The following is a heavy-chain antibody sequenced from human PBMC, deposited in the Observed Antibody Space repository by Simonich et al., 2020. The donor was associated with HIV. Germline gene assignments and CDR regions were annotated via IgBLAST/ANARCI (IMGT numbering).Heavy chain of an antibody. J-gene: IGHJ1*01. CDR3: ARVWGGDYSALQY. CDR1: GFTFSSYE. CDR2: MRSRDSTI. V-gene: IGHV3-48*03. Sequence: EVQLVESGGGLVQPGGSLRLSCAASGFTFSSYEMNWVRQAPGKGRGWVSYMRSRDSTIYYADSVKGRFTIPRDNAKNSLYLQMNSLRAEDTAVYYCARVWGGDYSALQYWGQGTLVTVSS. D-gene: IGHD3-16*01.